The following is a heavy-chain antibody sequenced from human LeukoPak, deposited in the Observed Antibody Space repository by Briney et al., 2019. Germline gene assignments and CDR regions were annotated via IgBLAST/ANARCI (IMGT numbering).Heavy chain of an antibody. J-gene: IGHJ3*02. D-gene: IGHD3-10*01. CDR1: GGSFSGYY. Sequence: SETLSLTCAVYGGSFSGYYWRWIRQPPGKGLEWIGEINHSGSTNYNPSLKSRVTISVDTSKNQFSLKLSSVTAADTAVYYCARSDRQRARSGRLEAFDIWGQGTMVTVSS. CDR3: ARSDRQRARSGRLEAFDI. V-gene: IGHV4-34*01. CDR2: INHSGST.